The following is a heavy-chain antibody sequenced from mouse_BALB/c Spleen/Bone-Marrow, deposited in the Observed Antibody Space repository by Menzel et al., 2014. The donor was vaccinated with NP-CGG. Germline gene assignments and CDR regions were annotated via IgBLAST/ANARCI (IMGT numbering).Heavy chain of an antibody. CDR1: GYTFTSYY. CDR2: IYPGNVNT. CDR3: ARSPGSSPAWFAY. V-gene: IGHV1S56*01. D-gene: IGHD1-1*01. Sequence: VQLQQSGPELVKPGASVRISCKASGYTFTSYYIHWVKQRPGQGLEWIGWIYPGNVNTKYNEKLKGKATLTADKSSSPAYMQLSSLTSEDSAVYFCARSPGSSPAWFAYWGQGTLVTVSA. J-gene: IGHJ3*01.